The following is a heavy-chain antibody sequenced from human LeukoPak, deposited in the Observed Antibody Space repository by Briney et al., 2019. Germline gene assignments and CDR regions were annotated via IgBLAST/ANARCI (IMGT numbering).Heavy chain of an antibody. CDR2: ISSSSSYI. J-gene: IGHJ6*02. V-gene: IGHV3-21*04. Sequence: PGGSLRLSCAASGFTFSSYSMNWVRQAPGKGLEWVSSISSSSSYIYYADSVKGRFTISRDNAKNSLYLQMNSLRAEDTAVYYCASSREGYSNYRRDYYGMDVWGQGTTVTVSS. CDR3: ASSREGYSNYRRDYYGMDV. D-gene: IGHD4-11*01. CDR1: GFTFSSYS.